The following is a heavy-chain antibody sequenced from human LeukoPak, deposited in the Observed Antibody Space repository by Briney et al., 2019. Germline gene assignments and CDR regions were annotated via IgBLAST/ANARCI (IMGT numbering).Heavy chain of an antibody. V-gene: IGHV4-4*02. J-gene: IGHJ4*02. CDR3: ARTGIAAAGDPTFDY. CDR1: GGSISSSYW. CDR2: IYHSGST. Sequence: SETLSLTCAVSGGSISSSYWWTWVRQPPGKGLEWIGEIYHSGSTNYNPSLKSRLTISVDKSKNQFTLKLSSVTAADTAVYYCARTGIAAAGDPTFDYWGQGTLVTVSS. D-gene: IGHD6-13*01.